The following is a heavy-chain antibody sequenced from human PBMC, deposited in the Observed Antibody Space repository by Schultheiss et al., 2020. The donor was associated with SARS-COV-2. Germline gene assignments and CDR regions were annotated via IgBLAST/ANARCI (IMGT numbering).Heavy chain of an antibody. D-gene: IGHD2-21*01. CDR3: AGDMSLWPIAD. CDR1: GFTFSSYW. J-gene: IGHJ4*02. CDR2: ISSDGSST. Sequence: GGSLRLSCAASGFTFSSYWMHWVRQAPGKGLVWVSRISSDGSSTTYADSVKGRFTISRDNAKNTLYLQMNSLRAEDTAVYYCAGDMSLWPIADWGQGTLVTVSS. V-gene: IGHV3-74*01.